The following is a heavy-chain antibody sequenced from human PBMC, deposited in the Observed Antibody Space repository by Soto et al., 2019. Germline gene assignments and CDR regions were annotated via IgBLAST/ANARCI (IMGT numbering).Heavy chain of an antibody. Sequence: QVQLVESGGGVVQPGRSLRLSCAASGFTFSSYAMHWVRQAPGKGLEWVAVISYDGSNKYYADAVQGRFTISRDNSRNTLYLQMNRLGAEDTAVYYCARQYYYDSSGYYYRGVSDYWGQGTLVTVSS. J-gene: IGHJ4*02. V-gene: IGHV3-30*14. CDR1: GFTFSSYA. D-gene: IGHD3-22*01. CDR2: ISYDGSNK. CDR3: ARQYYYDSSGYYYRGVSDY.